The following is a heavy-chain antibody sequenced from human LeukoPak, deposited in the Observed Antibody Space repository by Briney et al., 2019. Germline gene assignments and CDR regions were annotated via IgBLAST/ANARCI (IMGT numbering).Heavy chain of an antibody. D-gene: IGHD2-15*01. CDR2: ICNRGNT. CDR3: ARYGGSGDTRGYFDY. CDR1: GVSISNYH. V-gene: IGHV4-4*07. J-gene: IGHJ4*02. Sequence: SETLSLTCTVSGVSISNYHWSWIRQPAGKGLEWIGRICNRGNTNYNASLQSRVTMSVDTSRNQFSLKLTSVTAADTAVYYCARYGGSGDTRGYFDYWGQGTLVTVSS.